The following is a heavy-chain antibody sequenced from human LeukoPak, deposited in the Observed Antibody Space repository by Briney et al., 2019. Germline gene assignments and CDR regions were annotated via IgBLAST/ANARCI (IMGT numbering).Heavy chain of an antibody. D-gene: IGHD5-24*01. V-gene: IGHV4-39*01. CDR1: GGSISSSSYY. Sequence: SETLSLTCTVSGGSISSSSYYWGWIRQPPGKGLEWIGSIYYSGSTYYNPSLKSRVTISVDTSKNQFSLKLRSVTAADTALYYCARTENYIPEDCFDPWGQGTLVTVSS. J-gene: IGHJ5*02. CDR3: ARTENYIPEDCFDP. CDR2: IYYSGST.